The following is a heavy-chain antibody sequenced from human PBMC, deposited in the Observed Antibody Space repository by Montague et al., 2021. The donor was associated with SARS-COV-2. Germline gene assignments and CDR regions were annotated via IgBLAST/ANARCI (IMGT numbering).Heavy chain of an antibody. CDR3: ARGPDSSGYYNDFDY. V-gene: IGHV4-34*01. CDR1: GGSLTNHY. D-gene: IGHD3-22*01. CDR2: VNQSGRTT. Sequence: SETLSLTCAVYGGSLTNHYWTWVRQPPGNGLEWVGEVNQSGRTTHYNPSLRSRVTISVDRSNNQVSLTLESVTAADTAVYYCARGPDSSGYYNDFDYWGQGTLVTVSS. J-gene: IGHJ4*02.